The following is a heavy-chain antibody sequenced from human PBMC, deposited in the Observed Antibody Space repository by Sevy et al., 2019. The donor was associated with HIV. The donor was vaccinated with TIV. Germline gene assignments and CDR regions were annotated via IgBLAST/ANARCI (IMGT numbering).Heavy chain of an antibody. J-gene: IGHJ6*02. CDR1: GFTFSSYS. D-gene: IGHD3-3*01. Sequence: GGSLRLSCAASGFTFSSYSMNWVRQAPGKGLEWVSYISSSSSTIYYADSVKGRFTISRDNAKNSLYLQMNSLRDEDTAVYYCARDKGFLEWLLDGMDVWGQGTMVTVSS. CDR2: ISSSSSTI. CDR3: ARDKGFLEWLLDGMDV. V-gene: IGHV3-48*02.